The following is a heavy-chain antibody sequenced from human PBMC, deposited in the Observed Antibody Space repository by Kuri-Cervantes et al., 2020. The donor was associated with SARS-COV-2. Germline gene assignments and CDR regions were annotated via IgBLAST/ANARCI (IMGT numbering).Heavy chain of an antibody. J-gene: IGHJ4*02. Sequence: KVSCKGSGYSFTSYWIGWVRQMPGKGLEWMGVIYPGDSDTRYSPSFQGQVAISADRSISTAYLQWSSLMASDTAMYYCARSTWGSYFDFWGRGTLVTVSS. D-gene: IGHD3-16*01. CDR1: GYSFTSYW. CDR2: IYPGDSDT. V-gene: IGHV5-51*01. CDR3: ARSTWGSYFDF.